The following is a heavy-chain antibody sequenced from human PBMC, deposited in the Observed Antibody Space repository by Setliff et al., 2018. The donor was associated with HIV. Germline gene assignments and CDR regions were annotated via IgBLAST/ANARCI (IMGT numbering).Heavy chain of an antibody. CDR1: GFTLSSFW. J-gene: IGHJ4*02. CDR3: AKTCSGCDWSVDY. V-gene: IGHV3-23*01. CDR2: ISGSGGST. Sequence: GGSLRLSCAASGFTLSSFWMSWVRQAPGKGLEWVSAISGSGGSTYYADSVKGRFTISRDNSKNTLYLQMNSVRAEDMAVYFCAKTCSGCDWSVDYWGQGTLVTVSS. D-gene: IGHD5-12*01.